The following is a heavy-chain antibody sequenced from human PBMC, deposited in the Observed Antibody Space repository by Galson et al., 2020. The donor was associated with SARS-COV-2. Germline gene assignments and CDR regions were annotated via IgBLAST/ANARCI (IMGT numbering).Heavy chain of an antibody. Sequence: KSGGSLRLSCAASGFTFSNVWMSWVRQAPGKGLEWVGRIKSQSDGATADYAAPVQGRFTISRDDSKETLYLQMNSLKTEDTAVYYCTTDLGRWSGYTDHWGQGPLVTVSS. J-gene: IGHJ4*02. CDR3: TTDLGRWSGYTDH. CDR1: GFTFSNVW. D-gene: IGHD3-3*01. CDR2: IKSQSDGATA. V-gene: IGHV3-15*01.